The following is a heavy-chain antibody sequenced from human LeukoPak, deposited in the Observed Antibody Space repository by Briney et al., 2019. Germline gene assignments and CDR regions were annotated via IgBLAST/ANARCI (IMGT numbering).Heavy chain of an antibody. Sequence: ASVKVSCKASGYTFTSYYMHWVRQAPGQGLEWMGWMNPNGGHTGYAQKFQGRVSMTRDTSISTAYMELHNLRSDDTAIYYCARGCNGVSCYSGSNWFDTWGLGTLVTVSS. CDR1: GYTFTSYY. D-gene: IGHD2-15*01. CDR2: MNPNGGHT. J-gene: IGHJ5*02. CDR3: ARGCNGVSCYSGSNWFDT. V-gene: IGHV1-8*02.